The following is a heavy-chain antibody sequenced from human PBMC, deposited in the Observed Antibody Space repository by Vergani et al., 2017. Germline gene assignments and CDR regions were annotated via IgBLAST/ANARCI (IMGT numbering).Heavy chain of an antibody. V-gene: IGHV1-18*04. CDR3: ARPNWGYGGMDV. D-gene: IGHD7-27*01. CDR1: GYTFTSYG. Sequence: QVQLVQSGAEVKKPGASVKVSCKASGYTFTSYGISWVRQAPGQGLEWMGWISNHNGKTDYSQKFQGRVTMTTDISASTAYMELRSLRSDDTAMYYCARPNWGYGGMDVWGQGTTVTVSS. CDR2: ISNHNGKT. J-gene: IGHJ6*02.